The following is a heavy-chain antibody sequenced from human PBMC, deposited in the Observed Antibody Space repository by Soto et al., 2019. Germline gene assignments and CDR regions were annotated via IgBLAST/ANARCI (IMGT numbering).Heavy chain of an antibody. CDR2: IIPIFGTA. D-gene: IGHD2-21*02. CDR3: ATNHIVVVTAVGGPFDY. CDR1: GGTFSSYA. Sequence: QVQLVQSGAEVKKPGSSVKVSCKASGGTFSSYAISWVRQAPGQGLEWMGGIIPIFGTANYAQKFQGRVTITADESTSTAYMELSSLGSEDTAVYYCATNHIVVVTAVGGPFDYWGQGTLVTVSS. V-gene: IGHV1-69*01. J-gene: IGHJ4*02.